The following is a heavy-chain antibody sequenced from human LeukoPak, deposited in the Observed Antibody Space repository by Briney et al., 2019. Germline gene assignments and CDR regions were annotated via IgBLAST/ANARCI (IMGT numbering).Heavy chain of an antibody. V-gene: IGHV1-46*01. Sequence: ASVKVSCKASGYTFTNYYMHWVRQAPGQGREWMGLINPGGGNTNYAQNFQGRVTMARDTSTSTVYMELSSLRSEDTAMYYCARVRDGYNDAYDIWGQGTVVTVPS. CDR2: INPGGGNT. D-gene: IGHD5-24*01. J-gene: IGHJ3*02. CDR1: GYTFTNYY. CDR3: ARVRDGYNDAYDI.